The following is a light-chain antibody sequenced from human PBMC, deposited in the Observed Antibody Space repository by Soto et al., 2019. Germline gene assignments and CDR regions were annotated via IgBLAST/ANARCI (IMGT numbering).Light chain of an antibody. J-gene: IGLJ2*01. CDR2: DVS. CDR1: SSDVGGYDF. CDR3: CSYAGDLAP. Sequence: QYVLTQPRSVSGSPGQSVTISCTGTSSDVGGYDFVSWYQQHPGKAPKLMISDVSKRPSGVPDRFSGSKSGNTASLTISGLQAEDEADYYCCSYAGDLAPFGGGTKVTVL. V-gene: IGLV2-11*01.